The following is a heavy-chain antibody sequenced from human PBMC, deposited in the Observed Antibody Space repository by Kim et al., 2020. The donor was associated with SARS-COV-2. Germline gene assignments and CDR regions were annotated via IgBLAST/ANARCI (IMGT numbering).Heavy chain of an antibody. Sequence: GESLKISCKGSGYSFTSYWIGWVRQMPGKGLEWMGIIYPGDSDTRYSPSFQGQVTISADKSISTAYLQWSSLKASDTAMYYCARQYCSSTSCPSGFDYWGQGTLVTVSS. CDR2: IYPGDSDT. CDR3: ARQYCSSTSCPSGFDY. V-gene: IGHV5-51*01. J-gene: IGHJ4*02. CDR1: GYSFTSYW. D-gene: IGHD2-2*01.